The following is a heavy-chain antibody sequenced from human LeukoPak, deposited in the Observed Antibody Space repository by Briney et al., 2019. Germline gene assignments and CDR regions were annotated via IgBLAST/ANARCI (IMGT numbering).Heavy chain of an antibody. CDR1: GFTFRNYW. V-gene: IGHV3-74*01. CDR2: INSDGSST. Sequence: PGGSLRLSCAASGFTFRNYWMHWVRQAPGKGLVWVSRINSDGSSTRYADSAKGRFTISRDNAKNTLYLQMNSLRAEDTAVYYCARDPYYYDTSAFGPWGQGTLVTVSS. D-gene: IGHD3-22*01. J-gene: IGHJ5*02. CDR3: ARDPYYYDTSAFGP.